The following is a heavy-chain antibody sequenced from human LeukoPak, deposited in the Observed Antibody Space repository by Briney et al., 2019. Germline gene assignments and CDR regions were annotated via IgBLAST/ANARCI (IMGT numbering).Heavy chain of an antibody. CDR1: GFTFDDYA. D-gene: IGHD2-2*02. Sequence: PGRSLRLSCAASGFTFDDYAMHWVRQVPGMGLEWVSQINTDGSNTNYADSVKGRFTISRDNAKNTLYLQMNSLRAEDTAVYYCASYFRCSGATCYTNYWGQGTLVTVSS. V-gene: IGHV3-74*01. CDR2: INTDGSNT. J-gene: IGHJ4*02. CDR3: ASYFRCSGATCYTNY.